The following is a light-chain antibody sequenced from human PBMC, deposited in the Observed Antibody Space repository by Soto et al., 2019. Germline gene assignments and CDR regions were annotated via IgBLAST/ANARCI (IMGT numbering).Light chain of an antibody. CDR2: EAS. CDR1: QSISTW. Sequence: SKSLSILSLSLIYRVTITFRASQSISTWLAWYQQKPGKAPKVLIYEASKLESGVPSRFSGSGSGTEFTLTISTLQPDDVATYYCQQYNSPKRSFGQGTKVAIK. J-gene: IGKJ1*01. V-gene: IGKV1-5*01. CDR3: QQYNSPKRS.